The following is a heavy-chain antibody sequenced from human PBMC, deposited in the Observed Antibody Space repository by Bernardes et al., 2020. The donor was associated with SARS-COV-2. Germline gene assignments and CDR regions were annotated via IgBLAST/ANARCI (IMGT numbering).Heavy chain of an antibody. D-gene: IGHD1-26*01. J-gene: IGHJ4*02. CDR2: ITGSGGTT. Sequence: VSLRLSCAASGFTFGTYAMIWVRLAPGKGLEWVSTITGSGGTTYYADSVKGRFTISRDNSKNTLFLQMNSLRADDTAVYYCAKDKTNVGVTPLDYWGQGTLVTVSS. V-gene: IGHV3-23*01. CDR1: GFTFGTYA. CDR3: AKDKTNVGVTPLDY.